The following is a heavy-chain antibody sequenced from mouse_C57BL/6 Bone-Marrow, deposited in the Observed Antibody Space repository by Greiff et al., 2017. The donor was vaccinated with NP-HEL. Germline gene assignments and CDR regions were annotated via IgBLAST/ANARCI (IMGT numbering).Heavy chain of an antibody. V-gene: IGHV2-2*01. D-gene: IGHD2-3*01. CDR1: GFSLTSYG. CDR2: IWSGGST. Sequence: VKLQESGPGLVQPSQSLSITCTVSGFSLTSYGVHWVRQSPGKGLEWLGVIWSGGSTDYNAAFISRLSISKDNSKSQVFFKMNSLQADDTAIYYCARGDDGYFYWYFDVWGTGTTVTVSS. J-gene: IGHJ1*03. CDR3: ARGDDGYFYWYFDV.